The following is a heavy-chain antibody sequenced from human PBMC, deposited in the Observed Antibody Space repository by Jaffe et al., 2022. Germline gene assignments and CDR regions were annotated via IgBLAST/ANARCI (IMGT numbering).Heavy chain of an antibody. D-gene: IGHD6-13*01. J-gene: IGHJ4*02. V-gene: IGHV3-48*03. Sequence: EVQLVESGGGLVQPGGSLRLSCAASGFTFSSYEMNWVRQAPGKGLEWVSYISSSGSTIYYADSVKGRFTISRDNAKNSLYLQMNSLRAEDTAVYYCARDLYSSSCLVWGQGTLVTVSS. CDR3: ARDLYSSSCLV. CDR1: GFTFSSYE. CDR2: ISSSGSTI.